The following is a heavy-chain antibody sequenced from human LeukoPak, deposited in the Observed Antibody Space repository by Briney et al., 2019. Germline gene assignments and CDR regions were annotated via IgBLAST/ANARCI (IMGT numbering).Heavy chain of an antibody. J-gene: IGHJ4*02. CDR2: ISAYNGNT. CDR1: GYTFTSYG. V-gene: IGHV1-18*01. Sequence: ASVKVSCKASGYTFTSYGISWVQQAPGQGLEWMGWISAYNGNTNYAQKLQGRVTMTTDTSTSTAYMELRSLRSDDTAVYYCARDLEFRGPAPAAIWGQGTLVTVSS. D-gene: IGHD2-2*01. CDR3: ARDLEFRGPAPAAI.